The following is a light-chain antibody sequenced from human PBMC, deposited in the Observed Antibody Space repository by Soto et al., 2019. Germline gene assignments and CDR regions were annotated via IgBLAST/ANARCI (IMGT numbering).Light chain of an antibody. Sequence: DIQMTQSPSSLSASVGDTVIITCRASQTISVYLNWYQQIAGKAPKLLIYDASSLQSGVPSRFSGSRSGTDYTLTIASLQPEDFATYYCQQLNGSPWTFGQGTKVDIK. V-gene: IGKV1-39*01. CDR1: QTISVY. J-gene: IGKJ1*01. CDR2: DAS. CDR3: QQLNGSPWT.